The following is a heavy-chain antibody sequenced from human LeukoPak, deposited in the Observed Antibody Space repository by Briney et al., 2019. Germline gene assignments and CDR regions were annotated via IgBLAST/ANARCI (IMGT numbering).Heavy chain of an antibody. D-gene: IGHD2-15*01. Sequence: PSQTLSLTCTVSGGSISSGGYYWSWIRQHPGKGLEWIGYIYYSGSTYYNPSLKSRVTISVDTSKNQFSLKLSSVTAADTAVYYCARDPEYCSGGSSYCTRDAFDIWGQGTMVTVSS. CDR3: ARDPEYCSGGSSYCTRDAFDI. V-gene: IGHV4-31*03. CDR1: GGSISSGGYY. J-gene: IGHJ3*02. CDR2: IYYSGST.